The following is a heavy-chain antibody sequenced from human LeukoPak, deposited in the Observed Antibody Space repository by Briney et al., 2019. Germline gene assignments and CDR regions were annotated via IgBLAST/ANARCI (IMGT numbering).Heavy chain of an antibody. J-gene: IGHJ6*02. V-gene: IGHV3-15*07. Sequence: GGSLRLSCAASGFTFSNAWMNWVRQAPGKGPEWVGRIKSKTDGGTTDYAAPVKGRFTISRDDSKNTLYLQMNSLKTEDTAVYYCTTDYYGSGSSFGYYYYYGMDVWGQGTTVTVSS. D-gene: IGHD3-10*01. CDR2: IKSKTDGGTT. CDR1: GFTFSNAW. CDR3: TTDYYGSGSSFGYYYYYGMDV.